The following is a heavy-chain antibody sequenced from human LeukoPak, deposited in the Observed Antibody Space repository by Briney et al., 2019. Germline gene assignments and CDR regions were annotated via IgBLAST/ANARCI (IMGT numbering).Heavy chain of an antibody. Sequence: SETLSLTCTVSGGSISSYYWSWIRQPPGKGLEWIGYIYYSGSTNYSPSLKSRVTISVDTSKNQFSLKLSSVTAADTAVYYCARGSGSGWYDFDYWGQGTLVTVSS. CDR1: GGSISSYY. J-gene: IGHJ4*02. CDR3: ARGSGSGWYDFDY. D-gene: IGHD6-19*01. V-gene: IGHV4-59*01. CDR2: IYYSGST.